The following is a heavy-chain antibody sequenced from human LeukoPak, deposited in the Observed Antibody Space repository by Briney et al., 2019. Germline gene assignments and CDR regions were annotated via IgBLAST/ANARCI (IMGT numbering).Heavy chain of an antibody. V-gene: IGHV3-21*01. Sequence: GGSLRLSCAAAGFTFTSYSMNWVRQAPGKGLEWVSSISSSSSYIYYADSVKGRFTISRDNAKNSLYLQMNSLRAEDTAVYYCAREESSGYYWYFDLWGRGTLVTVSS. CDR2: ISSSSSYI. CDR3: AREESSGYYWYFDL. J-gene: IGHJ2*01. CDR1: GFTFTSYS. D-gene: IGHD3-22*01.